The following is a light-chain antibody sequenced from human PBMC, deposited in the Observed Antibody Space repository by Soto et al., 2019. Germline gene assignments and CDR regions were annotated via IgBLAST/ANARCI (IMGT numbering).Light chain of an antibody. Sequence: QSSLTQPASVSGSPGQSITISCSGTSSDVGAYNYVSWYQQHPAKAPKLMIYDVSNRPSGVSDRFSGSKSGNTASLTISGLQAEDEADYYCYSYTSSSTYVFGSGTKDTVL. CDR1: SSDVGAYNY. V-gene: IGLV2-14*01. CDR3: YSYTSSSTYV. CDR2: DVS. J-gene: IGLJ1*01.